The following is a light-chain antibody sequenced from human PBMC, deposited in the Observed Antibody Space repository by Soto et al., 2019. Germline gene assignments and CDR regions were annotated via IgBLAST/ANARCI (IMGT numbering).Light chain of an antibody. CDR2: GAS. CDR3: QQYNNWPRT. Sequence: EIVMTQSPATLSVSPGERATISCRVSQSVSSNLAWYQQKPVQAPRLLIYGASTRATGIPARFSGSGSGTEFTLTISSLQSEDFAVYYCQQYNNWPRTFGQGTKVDIK. CDR1: QSVSSN. V-gene: IGKV3-15*01. J-gene: IGKJ1*01.